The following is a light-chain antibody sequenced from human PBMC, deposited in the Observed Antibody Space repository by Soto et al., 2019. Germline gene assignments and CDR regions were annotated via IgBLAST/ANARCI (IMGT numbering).Light chain of an antibody. CDR1: SSNIGNNA. CDR2: YDE. CDR3: AAWDDSLNVYV. V-gene: IGLV1-36*01. J-gene: IGLJ1*01. Sequence: QSVLTQPPSVSEAPRQRVTISCSGSSSNIGNNAVNWYQQLPGKAPKLLIYYDELLPSGVSDRFSGSKSGTSASLAISVLQSEDEADYYCAAWDDSLNVYVFGTGTKVTVL.